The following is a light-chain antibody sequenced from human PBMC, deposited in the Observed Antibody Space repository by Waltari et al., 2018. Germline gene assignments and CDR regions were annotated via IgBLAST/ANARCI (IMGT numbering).Light chain of an antibody. J-gene: IGLJ3*02. Sequence: SLELTQPPSVSVSPGQTATITCFADTLGDKYVSWYQQRPGQSPVLVTYQDKKRPSGFPERFSGSNSGNTATLTISGAQALDEGDYYCQTWDTTTTWVFGGGTKVTVL. CDR2: QDK. CDR1: TLGDKY. V-gene: IGLV3-1*01. CDR3: QTWDTTTTWV.